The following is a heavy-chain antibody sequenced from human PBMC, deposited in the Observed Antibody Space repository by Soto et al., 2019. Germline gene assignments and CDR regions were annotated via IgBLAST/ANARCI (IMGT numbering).Heavy chain of an antibody. J-gene: IGHJ4*02. CDR2: MSYDGSNE. D-gene: IGHD1-26*01. V-gene: IGHV3-30*18. CDR1: GFTFSHYA. CDR3: AKDGSYHFDY. Sequence: QVQLVESRGGMVQPGRSLRLSCAASGFTFSHYAMHWVRQAPGKGLEWVALMSYDGSNEYYADSVKGRFTISRDNSKNTLYLQTNSLRAEDTAVYYCAKDGSYHFDYWGQGTLVTVSS.